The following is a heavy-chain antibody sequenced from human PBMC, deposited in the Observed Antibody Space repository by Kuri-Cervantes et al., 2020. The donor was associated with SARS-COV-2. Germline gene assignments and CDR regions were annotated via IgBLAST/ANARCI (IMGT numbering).Heavy chain of an antibody. CDR3: ARGGDYGFWFDP. J-gene: IGHJ5*02. Sequence: LRLSCTVSGGSISSGSYYWSWIRQPAGKGLEWIGYIYTSGSTNYNPSLKSRVTISVDTPKNQFSLKLSSVTAADTAVYYCARGGDYGFWFDPWGQGTLVTVSS. V-gene: IGHV4-61*09. D-gene: IGHD4-17*01. CDR2: IYTSGST. CDR1: GGSISSGSYY.